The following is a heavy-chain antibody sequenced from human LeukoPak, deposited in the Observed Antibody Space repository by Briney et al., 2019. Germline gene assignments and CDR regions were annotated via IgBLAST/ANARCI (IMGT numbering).Heavy chain of an antibody. Sequence: EASVKVSCKASGYTFTSYGISWVRQAPGQGLEWMGWISAYNGNTNYAQKLQGRVTMTTDTSTSTAYMELRSLRSDDTAVYYCARHKEWELLEEKLDYWGQGTLVTVSS. CDR1: GYTFTSYG. V-gene: IGHV1-18*01. J-gene: IGHJ4*02. CDR2: ISAYNGNT. CDR3: ARHKEWELLEEKLDY. D-gene: IGHD1-26*01.